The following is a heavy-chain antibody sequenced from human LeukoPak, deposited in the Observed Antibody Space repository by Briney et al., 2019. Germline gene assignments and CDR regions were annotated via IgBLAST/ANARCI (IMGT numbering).Heavy chain of an antibody. V-gene: IGHV1-46*01. Sequence: ASVKVSSKTPGYTSTSYYMHWVRQAPGQGLERMGIINPSAGGTHYAQKYQGRVTMTRDTSTSPVYMELSSRRSEDTAVYYCASPVTAMTSYYGMDVWGQGTKVTVSS. J-gene: IGHJ6*02. CDR2: INPSAGGT. CDR1: GYTSTSYY. D-gene: IGHD5-18*01. CDR3: ASPVTAMTSYYGMDV.